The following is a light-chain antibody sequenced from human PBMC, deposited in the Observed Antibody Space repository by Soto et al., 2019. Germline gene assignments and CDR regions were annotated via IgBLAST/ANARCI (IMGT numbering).Light chain of an antibody. V-gene: IGKV3-20*01. CDR1: QSVRSSY. Sequence: EIVLSLSPAALSLSSGERPARACRASQSVRSSYLGWYQQKPGQAPRPLMYGASSRATGIPERFSGSGSGTDFTLTISRLEPEDFAVYYCQQYTSSPPLITFGQGTRLEIK. CDR2: GAS. J-gene: IGKJ5*01. CDR3: QQYTSSPPLIT.